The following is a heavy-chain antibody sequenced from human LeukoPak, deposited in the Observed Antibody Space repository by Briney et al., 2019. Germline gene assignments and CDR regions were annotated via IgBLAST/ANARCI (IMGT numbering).Heavy chain of an antibody. CDR3: ARGGRYYYDRFDY. V-gene: IGHV5-51*01. CDR1: GYSFTSYW. D-gene: IGHD3-22*01. CDR2: IYPGDSDT. J-gene: IGHJ4*02. Sequence: GESLKISCKGSGYSFTSYWIGRVRQMPGKGLEWMGIIYPGDSDTRYSPSFQGQVTISADKSISTAYLQWSSLKASDTAMFYCARGGRYYYDRFDYWGQGTLVTVSS.